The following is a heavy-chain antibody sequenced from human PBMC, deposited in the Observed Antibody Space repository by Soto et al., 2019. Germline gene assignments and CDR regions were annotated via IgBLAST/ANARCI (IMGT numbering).Heavy chain of an antibody. D-gene: IGHD4-17*01. CDR3: ARVGNYGDSPYYNYATDV. J-gene: IGHJ6*02. Sequence: QVQLVESGGGVVQPGKSLRLSCTASGFVFLIYAFHWVRQAPGKGLEWVAVISYDGSDLFYADSVKGRFTISRDNSRDTLYLQMNSLRADDTAVYYCARVGNYGDSPYYNYATDVWGQGTTVTVSS. V-gene: IGHV3-30-3*01. CDR1: GFVFLIYA. CDR2: ISYDGSDL.